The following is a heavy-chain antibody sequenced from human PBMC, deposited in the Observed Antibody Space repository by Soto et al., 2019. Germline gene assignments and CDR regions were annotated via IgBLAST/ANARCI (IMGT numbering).Heavy chain of an antibody. CDR2: IYYSGST. Sequence: QVQLQESGPGLVKPSQTLSLTCTVSGGSISSGGYYWSWIRQHPGKGLEWIGYIYYSGSTYYNPSLKSRVTISVDTSKHQFSLDLSSVTAADTAVYYCAGVYGSGSYQFDYWGQGTLVTVSS. CDR3: AGVYGSGSYQFDY. D-gene: IGHD3-10*01. V-gene: IGHV4-31*03. CDR1: GGSISSGGYY. J-gene: IGHJ4*02.